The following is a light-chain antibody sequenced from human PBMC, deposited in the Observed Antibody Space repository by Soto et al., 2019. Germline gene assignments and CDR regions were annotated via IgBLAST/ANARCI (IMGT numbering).Light chain of an antibody. CDR1: SSNIGSYT. Sequence: QSVLSQPPSASGTPGQRVTISCSGTSSNIGSYTFNWYQQLQGTAPKLLIYSNNQRPPGVPDRFYGSKSGTSASLAISGRQSEYEVDYYCGPWDDGGNAYVFGTGTKLTVL. V-gene: IGLV1-44*01. J-gene: IGLJ1*01. CDR3: GPWDDGGNAYV. CDR2: SNN.